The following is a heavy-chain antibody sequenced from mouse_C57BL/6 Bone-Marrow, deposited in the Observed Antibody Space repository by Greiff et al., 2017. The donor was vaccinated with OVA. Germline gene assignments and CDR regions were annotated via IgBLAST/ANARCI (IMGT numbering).Heavy chain of an antibody. J-gene: IGHJ3*01. CDR2: IDPNSGGT. CDR3: ARPYDYEAWFAY. V-gene: IGHV1-72*01. CDR1: GYTFTSYW. D-gene: IGHD2-4*01. Sequence: QVQLQQPGAELVKPGASVKLSCKASGYTFTSYWMHWVKQRPGRGLEWIGRIDPNSGGTKYNEKFKSKATLTVDKPSSTAYMPLSSLTSEDSAVYYCARPYDYEAWFAYWGQGTLVTVSA.